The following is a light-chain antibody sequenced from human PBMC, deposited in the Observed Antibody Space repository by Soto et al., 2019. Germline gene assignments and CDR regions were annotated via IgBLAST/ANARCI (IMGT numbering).Light chain of an antibody. Sequence: EIVLTQSPATLSLSPGERATLSCRASQSVSSYLAWYQQKPGQAPRLLIHDASSRATGIPARFSGSGSGTDFTLTISSLEPEDFAVYYCQQRSNWLFGGGTKVEIK. J-gene: IGKJ4*01. CDR2: DAS. CDR3: QQRSNWL. V-gene: IGKV3-11*01. CDR1: QSVSSY.